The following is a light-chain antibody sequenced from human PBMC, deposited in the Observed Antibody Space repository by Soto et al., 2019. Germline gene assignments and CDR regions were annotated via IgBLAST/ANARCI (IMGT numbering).Light chain of an antibody. Sequence: DIVLTQSPDTLSLSPGERATLSCRASQRVSSYFLAWYQQIPGQAPRLRIYHASNRATGMPDRFSGSGSGTDFTLTISRLDPEDFAVYYCQQDGSSHYTVGRGTKLEIK. CDR3: QQDGSSHYT. CDR2: HAS. J-gene: IGKJ2*01. CDR1: QRVSSYF. V-gene: IGKV3-20*01.